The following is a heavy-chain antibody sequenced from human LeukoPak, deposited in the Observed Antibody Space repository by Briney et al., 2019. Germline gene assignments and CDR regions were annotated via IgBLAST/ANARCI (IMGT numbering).Heavy chain of an antibody. CDR1: GYTFTGYY. V-gene: IGHV1-2*02. CDR2: INPNSGGT. CDR3: ARYGDPGVTYYFDY. Sequence: ASVKVSCKASGYTFTGYYMHWVRQAPGQGLEWMGWINPNSGGTNYALKFQGRVTMTRDTSISTAYLQWSSLKASDTAMYYCARYGDPGVTYYFDYWGQGTLVTVSS. J-gene: IGHJ4*02. D-gene: IGHD4-17*01.